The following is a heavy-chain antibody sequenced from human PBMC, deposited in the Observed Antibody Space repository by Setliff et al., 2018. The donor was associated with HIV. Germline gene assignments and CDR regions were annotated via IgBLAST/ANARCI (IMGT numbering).Heavy chain of an antibody. CDR1: GHSISSGYH. J-gene: IGHJ3*02. D-gene: IGHD3-3*01. V-gene: IGHV4-38-2*01. CDR2: ICDSGIT. CDR3: ARSAVVVPADYNFWSGYPTAHAFDI. Sequence: PSETLSLTCAVSGHSISSGYHWGWIRQPPGKGLEWIGYICDSGITKYSPSLKSRVTISVDRSKNQFSLKLSSVTAADTAVYYCARSAVVVPADYNFWSGYPTAHAFDIWGQGTMVTVSS.